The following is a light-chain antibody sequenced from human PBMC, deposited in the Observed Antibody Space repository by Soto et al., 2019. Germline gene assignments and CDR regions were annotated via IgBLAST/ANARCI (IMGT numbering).Light chain of an antibody. V-gene: IGKV3-15*01. CDR2: GAS. CDR1: QSVSSN. CDR3: QHYNNWPRT. J-gene: IGKJ1*01. Sequence: EIVMTQSPATLSVSPGERATLSCRASQSVSSNLAWYQQKPGQAPRLLIYGASTRATGIPARFSGSGSGTEFTITIHSLQSEDFAVYYGQHYNNWPRTFGQGTKVEIK.